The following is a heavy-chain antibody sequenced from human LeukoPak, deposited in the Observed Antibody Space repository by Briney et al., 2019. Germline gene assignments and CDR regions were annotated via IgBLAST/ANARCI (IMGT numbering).Heavy chain of an antibody. J-gene: IGHJ4*02. Sequence: RPGGSLRLSCAASRLTLSRFRMHWVRHAPGKGLVWVSRINTDGSNIIYADSVRGRFTISRDNAKNTLYLQMNSLRAEDTAVYYCARDQSIAGPTTADYWGQGTLVTVSS. V-gene: IGHV3-74*01. CDR3: ARDQSIAGPTTADY. CDR2: INTDGSNI. D-gene: IGHD1-26*01. CDR1: RLTLSRFR.